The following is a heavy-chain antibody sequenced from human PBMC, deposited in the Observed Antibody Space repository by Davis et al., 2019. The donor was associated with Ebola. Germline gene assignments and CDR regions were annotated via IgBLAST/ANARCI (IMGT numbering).Heavy chain of an antibody. D-gene: IGHD3-16*01. J-gene: IGHJ4*02. CDR2: FSSSSSYI. CDR1: GFTFSGSA. Sequence: GGSLRLSCAASGFTFSGSAMHWVRQAPGKGLEWVSSFSSSSSYIYYADSVKGRFTISRDNAKNSLYLQMNSLRAEDTAVYYCARAHYDYTYDYWGQGTLVTVSS. CDR3: ARAHYDYTYDY. V-gene: IGHV3-21*01.